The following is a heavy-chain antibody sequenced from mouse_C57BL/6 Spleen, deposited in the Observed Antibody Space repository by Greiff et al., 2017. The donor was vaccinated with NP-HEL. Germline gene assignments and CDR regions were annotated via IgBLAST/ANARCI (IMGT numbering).Heavy chain of an antibody. CDR2: IDPEDGDT. CDR1: GFNIKDYY. Sequence: EVKLVESGAELVRPGASVKLSCTASGFNIKDYYMHWVKQRPEQGLEWIGRIDPEDGDTEYAPKFQGKATMTADTSSNTAYLQLSSLTSEDTAVYYCTTENYYGSSYKGYFDVWGTGTTVTVSS. CDR3: TTENYYGSSYKGYFDV. D-gene: IGHD1-1*01. J-gene: IGHJ1*03. V-gene: IGHV14-1*01.